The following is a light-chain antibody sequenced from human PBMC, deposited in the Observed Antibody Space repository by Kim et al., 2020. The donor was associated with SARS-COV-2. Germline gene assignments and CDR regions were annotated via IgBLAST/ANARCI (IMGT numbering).Light chain of an antibody. J-gene: IGKJ5*01. Sequence: PGVRVTLFCRDSQCVSSSYSTWYQHHPGQAPRLLIYGASTSHTSLPPSLSRRGSATDFTLTIISLQPEDFAAHYCHTDYNLPVGPGTLLEF. V-gene: IGKV3D-7*01. CDR3: HTDYNLP. CDR2: GAS. CDR1: QCVSSSY.